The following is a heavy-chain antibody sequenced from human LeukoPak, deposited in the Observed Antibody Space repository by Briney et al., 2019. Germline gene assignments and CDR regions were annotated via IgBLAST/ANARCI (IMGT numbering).Heavy chain of an antibody. J-gene: IGHJ5*02. D-gene: IGHD3-10*01. CDR2: INPSGGST. CDR3: ARGGRITMVRENWFDP. CDR1: GYTFTSYY. Sequence: ASMKVSCTASGYTFTSYYMHWVRQAPGQGLEWMGIINPSGGSTSYAQKFQGRVTMTRDTSTSTVYMELSSLRSEDTAVYYCARGGRITMVRENWFDPWGQGTLVTVSS. V-gene: IGHV1-46*01.